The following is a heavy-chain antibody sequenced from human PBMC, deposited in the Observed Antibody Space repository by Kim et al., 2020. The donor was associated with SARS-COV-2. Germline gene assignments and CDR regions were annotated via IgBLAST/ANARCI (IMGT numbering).Heavy chain of an antibody. V-gene: IGHV4-39*07. CDR1: GGSISSSSYY. J-gene: IGHJ5*02. CDR3: ARAVSGVWVPWFDP. D-gene: IGHD3-16*01. CDR2: IYYSGST. Sequence: SETLSLTCTVSGGSISSSSYYWGWIRQPPGKGLEWIGSIYYSGSTYYNPSLKSRVTISVDTSKNQFSLKLSSVTAADTAVYYCARAVSGVWVPWFDPWGQGTLVTVSS.